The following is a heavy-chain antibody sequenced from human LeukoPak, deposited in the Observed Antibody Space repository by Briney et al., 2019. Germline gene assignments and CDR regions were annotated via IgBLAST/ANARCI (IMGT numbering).Heavy chain of an antibody. V-gene: IGHV4-39*07. CDR3: VTYYFDSSGPKKNY. Sequence: SETLSLTCTVSGGSISSSSYYWGWIRQPPGKGLEWIGEINHSGSTNYNPSLKSRVTISVDTSKKQFSLKLSSVTAADTAVYYCVTYYFDSSGPKKNYWGQGTLVTVSS. D-gene: IGHD3-22*01. CDR1: GGSISSSSYY. J-gene: IGHJ4*02. CDR2: INHSGST.